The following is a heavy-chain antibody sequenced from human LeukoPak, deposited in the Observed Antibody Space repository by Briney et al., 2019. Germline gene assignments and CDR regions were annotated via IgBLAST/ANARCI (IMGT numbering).Heavy chain of an antibody. J-gene: IGHJ4*02. D-gene: IGHD3-10*01. V-gene: IGHV3-23*01. CDR2: LSGGGDSR. CDR1: GFAFSNYA. CDR3: AKAVRSMVTGGGYFDS. Sequence: GGSLRLSCAASGFAFSNYAMSWVRQAPGKGLEWVSSLSGGGDSRYYADSVMGRFTISRDNSKNTLYLQMNSLRAEDTAVYYCAKAVRSMVTGGGYFDSWGQGTLVTVSS.